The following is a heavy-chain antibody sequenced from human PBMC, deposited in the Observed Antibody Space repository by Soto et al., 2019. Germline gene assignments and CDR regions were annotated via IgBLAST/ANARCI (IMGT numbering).Heavy chain of an antibody. D-gene: IGHD6-13*01. CDR1: GGSISSYY. CDR3: AREGAGDSSSWYPRGYYYYGMDV. V-gene: IGHV4-59*01. J-gene: IGHJ6*02. CDR2: IYYSGST. Sequence: SETLSLTCTVSGGSISSYYWSWIRQPPGKGLEWIGYIYYSGSTNYNPSLKSRVTISVDTSKNQFSLKLSSVTAADTAAYYCAREGAGDSSSWYPRGYYYYGMDVWGQGTTVTVSS.